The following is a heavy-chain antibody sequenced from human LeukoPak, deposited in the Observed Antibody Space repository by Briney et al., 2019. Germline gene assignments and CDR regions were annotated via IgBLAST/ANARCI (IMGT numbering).Heavy chain of an antibody. Sequence: ASVKVSCKVSGSSLTELSMHWGRQPPGKGFEWMGGSDPEHNETVYSPKFQGRMTMTADTSTGTAYLELSSLRNEDTAVYDCGIESVAEPLIIDWGQGTLVTVSS. D-gene: IGHD3-10*01. CDR3: GIESVAEPLIID. CDR1: GSSLTELS. V-gene: IGHV1-24*01. CDR2: SDPEHNET. J-gene: IGHJ4*02.